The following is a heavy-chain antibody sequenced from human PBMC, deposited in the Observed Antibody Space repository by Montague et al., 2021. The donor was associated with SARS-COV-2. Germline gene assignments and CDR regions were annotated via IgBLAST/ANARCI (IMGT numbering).Heavy chain of an antibody. Sequence: SETLSLTCAVSGGSITGFSWSWVRQPAGEGLEWIGGVTTSGTTXXXPSXRSRVTMSVDTSKNQFSLNLNSVTAADTAIYYCARTPTRPLSLDSWGQGTLVTVSS. CDR2: VTTSGTT. D-gene: IGHD6-6*01. CDR3: ARTPTRPLSLDS. CDR1: GGSITGFS. J-gene: IGHJ4*02. V-gene: IGHV4-4*07.